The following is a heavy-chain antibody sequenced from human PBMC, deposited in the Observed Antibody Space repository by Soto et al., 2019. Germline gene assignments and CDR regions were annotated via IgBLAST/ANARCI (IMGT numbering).Heavy chain of an antibody. CDR3: VKDSGYSYGHFYYYYGMDV. V-gene: IGHV3-30*18. CDR2: ISYDGSNK. CDR1: GFTFSSYG. Sequence: QVQLVESGGGVVQPGRSLRLSCAASGFTFSSYGMHWVRQAPGKGLEWVAVISYDGSNKYYADSVKGRFTISRDNSKNTLYLQMNSLRAEDTAVYYCVKDSGYSYGHFYYYYGMDVWGQGTTVTVSS. D-gene: IGHD5-18*01. J-gene: IGHJ6*02.